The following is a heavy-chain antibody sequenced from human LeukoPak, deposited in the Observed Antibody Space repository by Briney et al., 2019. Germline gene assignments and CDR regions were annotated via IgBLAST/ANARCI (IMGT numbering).Heavy chain of an antibody. V-gene: IGHV4-34*01. CDR1: GGSFSGYY. Sequence: PSETLSLTYAVYGGSFSGYYWSWIRQPPGKGLEWIGEINHSGSTNYNPSLKSRVTISVDTSKNQFSLKLSSVTAADTAVYYCARGTTGMTDGYFDYWGQGTLVTVSS. J-gene: IGHJ4*02. CDR2: INHSGST. D-gene: IGHD1-1*01. CDR3: ARGTTGMTDGYFDY.